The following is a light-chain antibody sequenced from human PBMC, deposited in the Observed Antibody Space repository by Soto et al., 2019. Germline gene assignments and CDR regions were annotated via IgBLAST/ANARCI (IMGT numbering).Light chain of an antibody. V-gene: IGKV3-20*01. Sequence: EIVLTHSPATLSLYPWEIATLSCRASQSVTSYLAWYQQKPGQAPRLLIYDVSNRASGIPARFSGSGSGTDFTLTISRLEPEDFAVYYCQQYGWSPPITFGQGTRLEIK. CDR3: QQYGWSPPIT. CDR1: QSVTSY. J-gene: IGKJ5*01. CDR2: DVS.